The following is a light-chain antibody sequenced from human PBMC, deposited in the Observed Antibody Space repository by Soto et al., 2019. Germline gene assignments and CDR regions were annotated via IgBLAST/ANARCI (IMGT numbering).Light chain of an antibody. J-gene: IGKJ1*01. Sequence: EIVLTQSPATLSLSPGERATLSCRASQSVSSYLAWYQQKPGQAPRLLIYDASNRATGIPARFSGSGSGTDFPPTISSLEPEDFAVYYGQQRSNWPPWTFGQGTKVEIK. CDR2: DAS. V-gene: IGKV3-11*01. CDR1: QSVSSY. CDR3: QQRSNWPPWT.